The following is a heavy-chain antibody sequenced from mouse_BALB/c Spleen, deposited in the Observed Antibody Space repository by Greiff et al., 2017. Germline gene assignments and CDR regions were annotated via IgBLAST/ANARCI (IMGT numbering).Heavy chain of an antibody. CDR2: IWAGGST. Sequence: VMLVESGPGLVAPSQSLSITCTVSGFSLTSYGVHWVRQPPGKGLEWLGVIWAGGSTNYNSALMSRLSISKDNSKSQVFLKMNSLQTDDTAMYYCARGIYYYGSSPYFDYWGQGTTLTVSS. CDR3: ARGIYYYGSSPYFDY. V-gene: IGHV2-9*02. CDR1: GFSLTSYG. D-gene: IGHD1-1*01. J-gene: IGHJ2*01.